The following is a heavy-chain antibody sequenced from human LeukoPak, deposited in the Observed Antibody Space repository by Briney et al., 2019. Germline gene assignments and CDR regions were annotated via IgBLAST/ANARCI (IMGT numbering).Heavy chain of an antibody. J-gene: IGHJ4*02. D-gene: IGHD6-19*01. CDR3: AKGGIAVAGTFDY. Sequence: ASVKVSCKASGYTFTSYDINWVRQATGQGLEWIGWMNLNSDNPGSAQKFQGRVTMTRNTSISTAYMELSSLGSEDAAVYCCAKGGIAVAGTFDYWGQGTLVTVSS. V-gene: IGHV1-8*01. CDR2: MNLNSDNP. CDR1: GYTFTSYD.